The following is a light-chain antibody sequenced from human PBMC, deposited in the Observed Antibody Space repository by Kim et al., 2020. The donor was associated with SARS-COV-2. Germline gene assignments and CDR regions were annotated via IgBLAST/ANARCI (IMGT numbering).Light chain of an antibody. CDR2: GAS. J-gene: IGKJ1*01. CDR1: QSVSSSY. V-gene: IGKV3-20*01. CDR3: EQNGSSPWT. Sequence: EIVLTQSPGTLSLSPGERATLSCRASQSVSSSYLAWYQQKPGQAPRLLIYGASSRATSIPDRVSGSGSGTDFTLTISRLEPEDFAVYYCEQNGSSPWTFGQGTTMDIK.